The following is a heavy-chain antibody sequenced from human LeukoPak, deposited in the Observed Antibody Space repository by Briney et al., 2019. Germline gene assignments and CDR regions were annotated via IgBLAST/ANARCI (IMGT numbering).Heavy chain of an antibody. CDR1: GFTFSSYS. Sequence: PGGSLRLSCAASGFTFSSYSMNWVRQAPGKGLEWVSYISSSSSTIYYADSVKGRFTISRDNAKNSLYLQMNSLRAEDTAVYYCARDREQWAWSLDAFDIWGQGTMVTVSS. V-gene: IGHV3-48*04. CDR2: ISSSSSTI. CDR3: ARDREQWAWSLDAFDI. D-gene: IGHD6-19*01. J-gene: IGHJ3*02.